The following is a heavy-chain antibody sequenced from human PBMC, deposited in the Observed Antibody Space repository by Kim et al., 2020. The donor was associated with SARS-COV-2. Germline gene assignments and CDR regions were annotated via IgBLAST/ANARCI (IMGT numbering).Heavy chain of an antibody. Sequence: VKGRFTISRDNSKNTLYLQMNSLRDEDTAVYYCARDPEGVATLSPLGDYWGQGTLVTVSS. J-gene: IGHJ4*02. CDR3: ARDPEGVATLSPLGDY. V-gene: IGHV3-66*01. D-gene: IGHD5-12*01.